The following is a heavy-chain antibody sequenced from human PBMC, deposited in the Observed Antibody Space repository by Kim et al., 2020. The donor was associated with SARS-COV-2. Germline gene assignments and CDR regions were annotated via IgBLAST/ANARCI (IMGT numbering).Heavy chain of an antibody. D-gene: IGHD3-22*01. Sequence: KGRFTISRDNAKNSLYLQMNSLRAEDTAVHYCASGALYYDSSGYYYDYDYWGQGTLVTVSS. J-gene: IGHJ4*02. CDR3: ASGALYYDSSGYYYDYDY. V-gene: IGHV3-11*01.